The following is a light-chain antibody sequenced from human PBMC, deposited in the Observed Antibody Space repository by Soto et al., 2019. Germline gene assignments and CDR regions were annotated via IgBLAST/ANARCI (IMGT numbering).Light chain of an antibody. V-gene: IGKV1-8*01. CDR3: QQSYNYPFN. CDR1: QGIRSY. Sequence: AIRMTQSPASLAASTGDRVTITCRASQGIRSYLDWYQQKPGKAPKLLIYAASTLQSGVPSRFRGSGSGTDFTLTIDSLQPEDFAPYYCQQSYNYPFNFGPGTKVDIK. J-gene: IGKJ3*01. CDR2: AAS.